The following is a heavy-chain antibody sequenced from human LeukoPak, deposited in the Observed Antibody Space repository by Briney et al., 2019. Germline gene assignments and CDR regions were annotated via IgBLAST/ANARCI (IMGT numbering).Heavy chain of an antibody. CDR2: ITVYNGNT. V-gene: IGHV1-18*01. J-gene: IGHJ3*02. CDR3: ARSRDVGVLFDI. Sequence: ASVKVSCKASGYNFASYDISWLRQAPGQGLEWMGRITVYNGNTNYAQTVQGRVSMTTDTSTRTAYMELRNLRSDDTALYYCARSRDVGVLFDIWGQGTMVTVSP. CDR1: GYNFASYD. D-gene: IGHD2-21*01.